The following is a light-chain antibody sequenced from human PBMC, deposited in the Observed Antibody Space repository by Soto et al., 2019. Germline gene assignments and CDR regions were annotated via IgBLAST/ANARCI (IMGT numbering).Light chain of an antibody. V-gene: IGLV2-14*01. CDR3: SSYTSSSTVV. J-gene: IGLJ2*01. CDR1: SSDVGGYNY. Sequence: QSALTQPASVSGSPGQSITISCTGTSSDVGGYNYVSWYQQHPGKAPKLMIYEVSNRPSGVSNRFSGSKSGNTASLTISGLLAEDEADYYCSSYTSSSTVVFGGGTKLTV. CDR2: EVS.